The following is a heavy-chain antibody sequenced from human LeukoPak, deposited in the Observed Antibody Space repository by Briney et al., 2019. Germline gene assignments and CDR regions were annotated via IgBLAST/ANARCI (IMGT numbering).Heavy chain of an antibody. CDR2: IKPDGSEQ. CDR3: ARGFAGAKVSAGDY. J-gene: IGHJ4*02. D-gene: IGHD1-26*01. V-gene: IGHV3-7*01. CDR1: GFTFRNYW. Sequence: GGSLRLSCAASGFTFRNYWMTWVRQASGKGLEWVANIKPDGSEQSYVDAVRGRFTISRDNAKNSVSLQMNSLRAEDTGVYYCARGFAGAKVSAGDYWGQGTLVTVSS.